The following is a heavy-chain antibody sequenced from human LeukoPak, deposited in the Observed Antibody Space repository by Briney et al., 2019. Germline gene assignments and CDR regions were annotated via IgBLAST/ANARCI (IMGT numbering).Heavy chain of an antibody. CDR3: ARVSGMGCSSTSCARIAARPDYYYMDV. J-gene: IGHJ6*03. Sequence: GGSLRPSCAASGFTFSSYWMHWVRQAPGKGLVWVSRINSDGSSTSYADSVKGRFTISRDNAKNTLYLQMNSLRAEDTAVYYCARVSGMGCSSTSCARIAARPDYYYMDVWGKGTTVTVSS. CDR2: INSDGSST. CDR1: GFTFSSYW. D-gene: IGHD2-2*01. V-gene: IGHV3-74*01.